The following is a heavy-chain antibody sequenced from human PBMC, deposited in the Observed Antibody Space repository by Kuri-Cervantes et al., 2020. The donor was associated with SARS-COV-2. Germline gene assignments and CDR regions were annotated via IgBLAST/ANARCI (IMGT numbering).Heavy chain of an antibody. V-gene: IGHV3-23*01. CDR1: GFTFSSYA. CDR2: ISGSGGST. Sequence: GESLKISCAASGFTFSSYAMSWVRQAPGKGLEWVSAISGSGGSTYYADSVKGRFTISRDNSKNTLYLQMNSLRAEDTAVYYCAKPGITMVRGVIYRFDPWGQGTLVTVSS. D-gene: IGHD3-10*01. CDR3: AKPGITMVRGVIYRFDP. J-gene: IGHJ5*02.